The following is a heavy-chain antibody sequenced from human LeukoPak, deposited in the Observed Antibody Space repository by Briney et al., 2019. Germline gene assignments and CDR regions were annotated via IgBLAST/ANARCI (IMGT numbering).Heavy chain of an antibody. Sequence: SETLSLTCAVDGGSLSGYYWSWIRQPPGKGLEWIGEINIDGSLNYNPSFKSRVTISADTSKSQFSLELTTVIAADTAVFYCARARSTVTTYFDSWGQGTLVTVSS. CDR3: ARARSTVTTYFDS. V-gene: IGHV4-34*01. J-gene: IGHJ4*02. D-gene: IGHD4-17*01. CDR1: GGSLSGYY. CDR2: INIDGSL.